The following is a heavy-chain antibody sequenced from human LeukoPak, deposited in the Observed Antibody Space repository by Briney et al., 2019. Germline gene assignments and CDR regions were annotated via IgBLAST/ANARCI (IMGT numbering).Heavy chain of an antibody. D-gene: IGHD4-17*01. CDR2: INHSGST. Sequence: SETLSLTCAVYGGSFSGYYWSWIRQPPGKGLEWIGEINHSGSTNYNPSLKSRVTISVDTSKNQFSLKLSSVTAADTAVYYCARVVEGITTVTTDYYYYMDVWGKGTTVTVSS. J-gene: IGHJ6*03. V-gene: IGHV4-34*01. CDR3: ARVVEGITTVTTDYYYYMDV. CDR1: GGSFSGYY.